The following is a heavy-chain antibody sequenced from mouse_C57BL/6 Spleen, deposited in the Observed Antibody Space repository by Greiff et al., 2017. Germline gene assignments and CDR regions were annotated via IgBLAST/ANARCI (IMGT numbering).Heavy chain of an antibody. D-gene: IGHD3-3*01. V-gene: IGHV5-12*01. J-gene: IGHJ2*01. CDR2: ISNGGGST. CDR1: GFTFSDYY. Sequence: DVMLVEPGGGLVQPGGSLKLSCAASGFTFSDYYMYWVRQTPEKRLEWVAYISNGGGSTYYPDTVKGRFTISRDKAKNTLYLQMSRLKSEDTAMYYCARRDLAFEDWGQGTTLTVSS. CDR3: ARRDLAFED.